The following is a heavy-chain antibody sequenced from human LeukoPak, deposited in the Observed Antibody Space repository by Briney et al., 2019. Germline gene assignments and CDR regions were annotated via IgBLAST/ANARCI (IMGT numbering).Heavy chain of an antibody. CDR3: ARDARYFDWLLSRYFDY. D-gene: IGHD3-9*01. J-gene: IGHJ4*02. Sequence: PGGSLRLSCAASGFTFSSYWMSWVRQAPGKGLEWVANIKQDGSEKYYVDSAKGRFTISRDNAKNSLYLQMNSLRAEDTAVYYCARDARYFDWLLSRYFDYWGQGTLVTVSS. V-gene: IGHV3-7*01. CDR2: IKQDGSEK. CDR1: GFTFSSYW.